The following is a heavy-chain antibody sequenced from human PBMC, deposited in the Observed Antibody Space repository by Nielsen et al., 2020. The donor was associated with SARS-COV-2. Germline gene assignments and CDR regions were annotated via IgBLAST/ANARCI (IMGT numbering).Heavy chain of an antibody. V-gene: IGHV4-31*02. CDR3: AGSSGYDTIYFDY. J-gene: IGHJ4*02. Sequence: SCTVSGGSISSGGYYWSWIRQHPGKGLEWIGYIYYSGSTYYNPSLKSRVTISVDTSKNQFSLKLSSVTAADTAVYYCAGSSGYDTIYFDYWGQGTLVTVSS. D-gene: IGHD5-12*01. CDR1: GGSISSGGYY. CDR2: IYYSGST.